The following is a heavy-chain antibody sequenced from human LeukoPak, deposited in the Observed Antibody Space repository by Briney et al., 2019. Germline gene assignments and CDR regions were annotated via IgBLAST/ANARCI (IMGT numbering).Heavy chain of an antibody. CDR2: ISSSGTGI. Sequence: EPGGSLRLSCAASGFTFSDYYMSWIRQAPGKGLEWVSYISSSGTGIYDADSVKGRFSISRDNAKNSLYLQMNSLRPEDTAVYYCAKDSGGKGAYYYYYMDVWGKGTTVTVSS. CDR1: GFTFSDYY. D-gene: IGHD4-23*01. CDR3: AKDSGGKGAYYYYYMDV. J-gene: IGHJ6*03. V-gene: IGHV3-11*04.